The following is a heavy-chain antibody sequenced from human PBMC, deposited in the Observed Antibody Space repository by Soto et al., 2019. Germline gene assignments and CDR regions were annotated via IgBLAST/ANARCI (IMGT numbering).Heavy chain of an antibody. J-gene: IGHJ5*02. Sequence: PGGSLRLSCAASGFTFSSYGMHWVRQAPGKGLEWVAVIWYDGSNKYYADSVKGRFTISRDNSKNTLYLQMNSLRAEDTAVYYCARDRICSGTSCYSWFDPWGQGTLVTVSS. V-gene: IGHV3-33*01. CDR2: IWYDGSNK. CDR1: GFTFSSYG. CDR3: ARDRICSGTSCYSWFDP. D-gene: IGHD2-2*02.